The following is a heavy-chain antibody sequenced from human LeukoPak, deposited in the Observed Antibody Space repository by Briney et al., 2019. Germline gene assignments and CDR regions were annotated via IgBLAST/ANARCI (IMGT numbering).Heavy chain of an antibody. CDR3: AGVEGSAATFDD. D-gene: IGHD3-10*01. CDR1: GYTFTGYY. V-gene: IGHV1-2*02. CDR2: ISPYSGGT. Sequence: ASVKVSCKASGYTFTGYYMHWVRQAPGQGLEWMGWISPYSGGTRYAQKSQGRVTLTSDTSISTAYLELTGLRSDDTAVYYCAGVEGSAATFDDWGQGTLVTVSS. J-gene: IGHJ4*02.